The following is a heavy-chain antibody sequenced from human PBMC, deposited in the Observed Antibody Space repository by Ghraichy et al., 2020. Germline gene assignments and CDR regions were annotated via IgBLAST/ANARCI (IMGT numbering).Heavy chain of an antibody. J-gene: IGHJ6*02. D-gene: IGHD6-6*01. Sequence: GGSLRLSCAASGFNFNDYYMDWVRQAPGKGLEWVGRSRGRANSYTTKYAASVEGRFTISRDDSKKSLYLQMNSLKTEDTAVYYCTRDCRGSSPCYCGMDAWGQGTTVTVSS. V-gene: IGHV3-72*01. CDR3: TRDCRGSSPCYCGMDA. CDR2: SRGRANSYTT. CDR1: GFNFNDYY.